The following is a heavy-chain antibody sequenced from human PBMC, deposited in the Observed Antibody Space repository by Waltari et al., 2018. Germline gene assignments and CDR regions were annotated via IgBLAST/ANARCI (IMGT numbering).Heavy chain of an antibody. CDR3: AREGYSTSFDY. V-gene: IGHV4-38-2*02. CDR1: GYSIRSGHH. CDR2: IDYSGST. D-gene: IGHD6-13*01. Sequence: QVQLQESGPGLLRPSETLSLTCTVSGYSIRSGHHWGWIRQPPGKGLEWAGRIDYSGSTNYNPSLKSRVIISIDTSKNQFSLGLTSVTAADTAVYYCAREGYSTSFDYWGRRMLVTVSS. J-gene: IGHJ4*02.